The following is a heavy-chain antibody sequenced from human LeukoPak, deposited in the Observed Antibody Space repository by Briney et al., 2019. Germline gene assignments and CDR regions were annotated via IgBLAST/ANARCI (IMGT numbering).Heavy chain of an antibody. CDR3: ARRGSYLERQYFDY. Sequence: GGSLRLSCAASGFIFSSYSMNWVRQAPGKGLEWVSSISSSSSYIYYADSVKGRFTISRDNAKNSLYLQMNSLRAEDTAVYYCARRGSYLERQYFDYWGQGTLVTVSS. D-gene: IGHD1-26*01. J-gene: IGHJ4*02. V-gene: IGHV3-21*01. CDR2: ISSSSSYI. CDR1: GFIFSSYS.